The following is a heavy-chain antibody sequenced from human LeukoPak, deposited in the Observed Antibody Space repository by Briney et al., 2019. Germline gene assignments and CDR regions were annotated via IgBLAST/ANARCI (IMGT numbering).Heavy chain of an antibody. CDR2: IYYSGST. Sequence: SETLSLTCTVSGGSISSYYWSWIRQPPGKGLEWIGYIYYSGSTNYNPSLKSRVTISVDTSKNPFSLKLSSVTAADTAVYYCARGRRYYDSSGSTRAFDIWGQGTMVTVSS. D-gene: IGHD3-22*01. CDR3: ARGRRYYDSSGSTRAFDI. V-gene: IGHV4-59*08. J-gene: IGHJ3*02. CDR1: GGSISSYY.